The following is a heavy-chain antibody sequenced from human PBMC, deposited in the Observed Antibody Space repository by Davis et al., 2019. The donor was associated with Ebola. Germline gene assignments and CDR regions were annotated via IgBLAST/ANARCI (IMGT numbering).Heavy chain of an antibody. CDR1: GFTFSSYG. V-gene: IGHV3-33*01. Sequence: PGGSLRLSCAASGFTFSSYGMHWVRQAPGKGLEWVAVIWYDGSNKYYADSVKGRFTISRDNSKNTLYLQMTSLKAEDTAVYYCARDLDSGYAYGMDVWGQGTTVTVSS. J-gene: IGHJ6*02. CDR2: IWYDGSNK. CDR3: ARDLDSGYAYGMDV. D-gene: IGHD5-12*01.